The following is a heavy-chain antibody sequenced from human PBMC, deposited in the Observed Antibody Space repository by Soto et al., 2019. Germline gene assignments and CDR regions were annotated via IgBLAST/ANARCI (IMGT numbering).Heavy chain of an antibody. Sequence: SVKFSCKASGYTFTGYYMHWVRQAPGQGLEWMGWINTNSGGTNYAQTIQSRVTTTTDTSLSTAYMDVSRPRSDDTAVSYSARDDTDVKPGQWRAFDYWGQGNLVTVST. V-gene: IGHV1-2*02. J-gene: IGHJ4*02. D-gene: IGHD6-19*01. CDR1: GYTFTGYY. CDR2: INTNSGGT. CDR3: ARDDTDVKPGQWRAFDY.